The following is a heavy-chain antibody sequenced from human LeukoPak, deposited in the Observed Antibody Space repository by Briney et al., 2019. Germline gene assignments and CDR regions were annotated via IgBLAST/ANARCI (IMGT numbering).Heavy chain of an antibody. J-gene: IGHJ4*02. V-gene: IGHV1-2*06. Sequence: ASVKVSCKASGYTFTVYYMHWVRQAPGQGLEWMGRINPNSGGTNYAQKFQGRVTMTRDTSISTAYMELSRLRSDDTAVYHCARLGLRLGESARVDYWGQGTLVTVSS. D-gene: IGHD3-16*01. CDR1: GYTFTVYY. CDR3: ARLGLRLGESARVDY. CDR2: INPNSGGT.